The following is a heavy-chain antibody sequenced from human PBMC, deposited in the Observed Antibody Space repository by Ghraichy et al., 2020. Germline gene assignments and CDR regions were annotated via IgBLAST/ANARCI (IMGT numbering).Heavy chain of an antibody. CDR3: ARDIKSSSWSYYYYAMDV. D-gene: IGHD2-2*01. CDR2: VSYDGVTK. CDR1: GFTFSTYS. J-gene: IGHJ6*02. Sequence: GGSLRLSCAASGFTFSTYSMHWVRQAPGKGLEWVAVVSYDGVTKYYADSLKGRFIISRDNSKNTLYVQLNSLRGEDTAVYYCARDIKSSSWSYYYYAMDVWGQGTTVIVSS. V-gene: IGHV3-30-3*01.